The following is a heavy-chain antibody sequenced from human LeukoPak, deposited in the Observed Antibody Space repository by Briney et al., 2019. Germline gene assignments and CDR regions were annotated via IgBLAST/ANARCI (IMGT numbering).Heavy chain of an antibody. CDR1: GFTFSNYA. Sequence: WGSLRLSCVASGFTFSNYAVHRVGQAPGKGLEWVAVISYGVSNKYYADSVKGRFTISRDNYKNTLYLQIISLRAEDTAVYYCARGQFRLSDYDSSGFDYWGQGTLVTVPS. CDR2: ISYGVSNK. D-gene: IGHD3-22*01. CDR3: ARGQFRLSDYDSSGFDY. V-gene: IGHV3-30*04. J-gene: IGHJ4*02.